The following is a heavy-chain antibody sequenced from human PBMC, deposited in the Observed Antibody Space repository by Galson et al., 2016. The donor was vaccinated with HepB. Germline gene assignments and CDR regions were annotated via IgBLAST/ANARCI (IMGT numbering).Heavy chain of an antibody. CDR2: ISPTSST. V-gene: IGHV4-4*07. CDR3: ARDRGSYPDFGDDYYMDV. CDR1: GGAISRYS. D-gene: IGHD3/OR15-3a*01. J-gene: IGHJ6*03. Sequence: ETLSLTCTVSGGAISRYSWAWIRQPAGKGLEWIGRISPTSSTNYNPSLQSRITMSIDTSKNQFTLNLRSVTAADTAVYYCARDRGSYPDFGDDYYMDVWGKGTTVAVSS.